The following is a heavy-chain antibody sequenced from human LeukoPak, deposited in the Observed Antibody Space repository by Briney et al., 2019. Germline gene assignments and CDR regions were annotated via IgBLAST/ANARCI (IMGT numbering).Heavy chain of an antibody. D-gene: IGHD3-22*01. CDR1: GFTFSSYW. J-gene: IGHJ4*02. CDR2: IKQDGSEK. V-gene: IGHV3-7*03. Sequence: PGGSPRLSCAASGFTFSSYWMSWVRQAPGKGLEWVANIKQDGSEKYYVDSVKGRFTISRDNAKNSLYLQMNSLRAEDTAVYYCARAVWYYDSSGYYEDYWGQGTLVTVSS. CDR3: ARAVWYYDSSGYYEDY.